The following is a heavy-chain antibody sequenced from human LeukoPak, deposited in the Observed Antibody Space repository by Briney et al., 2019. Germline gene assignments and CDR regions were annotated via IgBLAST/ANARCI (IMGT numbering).Heavy chain of an antibody. J-gene: IGHJ4*02. V-gene: IGHV4-39*01. D-gene: IGHD3-3*01. CDR2: IYYSGST. CDR3: ASLRILFWSGYLGFDY. Sequence: SETLSLTCTVSGGSISSGSYYWGWIRQPPGKGLEWIGSIYYSGSTYYNPSLKSRVTISVDTSKNQFSLKLSSVTAADTAVYYCASLRILFWSGYLGFDYWGQGTLVTVSS. CDR1: GGSISSGSYY.